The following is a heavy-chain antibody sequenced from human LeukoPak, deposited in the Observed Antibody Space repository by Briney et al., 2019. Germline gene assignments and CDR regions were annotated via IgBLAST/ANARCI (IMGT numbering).Heavy chain of an antibody. CDR3: ARSDVDTSMHGALDY. V-gene: IGHV4-39*07. D-gene: IGHD5-18*01. J-gene: IGHJ4*02. CDR2: VHYSGST. Sequence: SETLSLTCTVSGGFIRSSSYYWGWIRQPRGKGLEWIGSVHYSGSTYYNPSLKSRVTISVDTSKNQFSLKLSSVTAADTAVYYCARSDVDTSMHGALDYWGQGTLVTVSS. CDR1: GGFIRSSSYY.